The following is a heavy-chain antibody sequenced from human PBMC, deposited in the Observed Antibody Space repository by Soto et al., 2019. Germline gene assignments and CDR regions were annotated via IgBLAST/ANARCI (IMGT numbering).Heavy chain of an antibody. CDR2: IYYSGST. J-gene: IGHJ4*02. D-gene: IGHD2-15*01. CDR3: ARHTPAISISDH. Sequence: QLQLQESGPGLVKPSETLSLTCTVSGGSISGSSYYWGWIRQPPGKGLEWIGSIYYSGSTYYNPSLKSRVTISVDTSKIQFSLKLSSVTAADTAVYYCARHTPAISISDHWGQGTLVTVSS. CDR1: GGSISGSSYY. V-gene: IGHV4-39*01.